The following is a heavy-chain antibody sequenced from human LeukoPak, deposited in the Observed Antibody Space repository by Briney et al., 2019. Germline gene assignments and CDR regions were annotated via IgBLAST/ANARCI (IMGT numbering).Heavy chain of an antibody. J-gene: IGHJ4*02. V-gene: IGHV3-74*01. CDR3: ARDLVSCSGSYGL. CDR1: GFTFSTYW. CDR2: ISEKGAT. Sequence: GGSLRLSCAASGFTFSTYWMHWVRQALGKGPVWVSRISEKGATYYADSVKGRFTISRDNAKNTLYLQMNSLRAEDTAVYYCARDLVSCSGSYGLWGQGTLVTVSS. D-gene: IGHD3-10*02.